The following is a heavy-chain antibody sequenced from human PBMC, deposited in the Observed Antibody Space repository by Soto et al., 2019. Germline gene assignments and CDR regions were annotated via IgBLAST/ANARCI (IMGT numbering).Heavy chain of an antibody. CDR2: SRNKAKSYST. V-gene: IGHV3-72*01. CDR1: GFTFTDDY. D-gene: IGHD3-3*01. J-gene: IGHJ4*02. CDR3: VHDFFCMND. Sequence: PGGSLRLSCAASGFTFTDDYMDWVRQTPGKGLEWVGRSRNKAKSYSTEYAASVKGRFSISRDNSKNSLFLQMNSLKTDDTATSYCVHDFFCMNDWGRGTLVTVSS.